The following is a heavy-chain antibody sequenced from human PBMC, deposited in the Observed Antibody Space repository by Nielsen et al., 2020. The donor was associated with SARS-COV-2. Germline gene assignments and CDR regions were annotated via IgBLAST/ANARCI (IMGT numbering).Heavy chain of an antibody. V-gene: IGHV3-21*01. D-gene: IGHD2-2*01. CDR3: ARGGSVYCSSTSCQGFDY. CDR2: ISSSSSYI. J-gene: IGHJ4*02. Sequence: GGSLRLSCAASGFTFSSYSMNWVRQAPGKGLEWVSSISSSSSYIYYADSVKGRFTISRDNAKNSLYLQMNSLRAEDTAVYYCARGGSVYCSSTSCQGFDYWGQGTLVTVSS. CDR1: GFTFSSYS.